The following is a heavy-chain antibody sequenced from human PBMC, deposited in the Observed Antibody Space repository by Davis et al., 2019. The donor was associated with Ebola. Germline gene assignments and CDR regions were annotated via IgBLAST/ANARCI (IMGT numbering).Heavy chain of an antibody. CDR3: ARQLDYGDYRAFDY. CDR1: GFSLTTYV. Sequence: GESLKISCAASGFSLTTYVMSWVRQAPGKGLEWVAGIGGGGGATYYANSVKGRFAISRDNSKNTLYLQMNSLRAEDTAVYYCARQLDYGDYRAFDYWGQGTLVTVSS. J-gene: IGHJ4*02. V-gene: IGHV3-23*01. CDR2: IGGGGGAT. D-gene: IGHD4-17*01.